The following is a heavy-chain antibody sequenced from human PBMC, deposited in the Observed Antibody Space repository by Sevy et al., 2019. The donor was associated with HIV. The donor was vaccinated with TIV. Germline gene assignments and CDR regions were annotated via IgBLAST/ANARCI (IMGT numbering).Heavy chain of an antibody. D-gene: IGHD6-19*01. CDR2: ISGSDNTI. CDR3: ARAAVTGTGTGGGY. V-gene: IGHV3-11*04. J-gene: IGHJ4*02. Sequence: GGSLRLSCAASGFTLSDYYMSWIRQAPGKGLEWVSYISGSDNTIYYADSVKGRFTISRDNAKNSLFLQMNSLRAEDTAVYYCARAAVTGTGTGGGYWGQGTLVTVSS. CDR1: GFTLSDYY.